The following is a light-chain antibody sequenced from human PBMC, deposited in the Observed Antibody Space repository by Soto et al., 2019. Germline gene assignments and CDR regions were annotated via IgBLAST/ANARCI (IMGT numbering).Light chain of an antibody. CDR3: AGWDDTLKGLV. Sequence: QSVLTQPPSASGTPGQRVTISCSGSSSNIGSNYVYWYQQVPGTAPRLLMYRASQRPSGVPDRFSGSKSGTSASLAISGLRSEDEADYYCAGWDDTLKGLVFGGGTKLTVL. CDR2: RAS. CDR1: SSNIGSNY. V-gene: IGLV1-47*01. J-gene: IGLJ2*01.